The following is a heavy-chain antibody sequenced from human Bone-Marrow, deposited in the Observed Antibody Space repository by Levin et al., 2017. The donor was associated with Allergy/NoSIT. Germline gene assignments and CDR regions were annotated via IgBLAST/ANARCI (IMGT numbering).Heavy chain of an antibody. D-gene: IGHD1-26*01. CDR3: AVRPREWGLDSYFDL. V-gene: IGHV1-24*01. J-gene: IGHJ2*01. CDR1: GHTLTESS. Sequence: GESLKISCKVSGHTLTESSIHWVRQAPGKGLEWMGGFDPKEGETIYAQTFQGRVTMTADTSTDTAYMELSSLTSEDTAVFHCAVRPREWGLDSYFDLWGRGTLVTVSS. CDR2: FDPKEGET.